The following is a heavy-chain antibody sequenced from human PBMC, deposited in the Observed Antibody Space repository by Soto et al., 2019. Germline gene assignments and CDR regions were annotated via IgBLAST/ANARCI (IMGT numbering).Heavy chain of an antibody. CDR2: INHSGST. V-gene: IGHV4-34*01. CDR3: ARTRHYYGSGSSLWFDY. J-gene: IGHJ4*02. D-gene: IGHD3-10*01. Sequence: QVQLQQWGAGLLKPSETLSLTCAVYGGSFSGYYWSWIRQPPGKGLEWSGEINHSGSTNYNPSLKSRVTISVDTSKNQFSLKLSSVTAADTAVYYCARTRHYYGSGSSLWFDYWGQGTLVTVSS. CDR1: GGSFSGYY.